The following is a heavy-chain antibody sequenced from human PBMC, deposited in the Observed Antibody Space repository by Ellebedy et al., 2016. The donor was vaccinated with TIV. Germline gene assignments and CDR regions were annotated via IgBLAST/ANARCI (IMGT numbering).Heavy chain of an antibody. V-gene: IGHV3-74*01. Sequence: PGGSLRLSCVASGFSFSDYWMHWVRQAPGKGLEWVSRIKGDESRRTDYADSVKGRFTVSRDNSKNTLNLQMNSLRVEDTAVYYCARQTHPYGAAYWGQGNLVTVSS. J-gene: IGHJ4*02. D-gene: IGHD4-17*01. CDR1: GFSFSDYW. CDR2: IKGDESRRT. CDR3: ARQTHPYGAAY.